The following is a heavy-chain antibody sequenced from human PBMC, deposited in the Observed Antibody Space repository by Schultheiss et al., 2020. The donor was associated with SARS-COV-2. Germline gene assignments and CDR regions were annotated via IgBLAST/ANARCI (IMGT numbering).Heavy chain of an antibody. CDR2: IGTSA. D-gene: IGHD2-2*01. J-gene: IGHJ4*02. Sequence: GGSLRLSCAASGFTFSSYSMNWVRQAPGKGLEWVSVIGTSAYYADSVKGRFTISRDDSRNTVYLQMNSLRADDTAVYYCARHGDAYCSSTSCELDYWGPGTLVTVSS. CDR3: ARHGDAYCSSTSCELDY. V-gene: IGHV3-23*03. CDR1: GFTFSSYS.